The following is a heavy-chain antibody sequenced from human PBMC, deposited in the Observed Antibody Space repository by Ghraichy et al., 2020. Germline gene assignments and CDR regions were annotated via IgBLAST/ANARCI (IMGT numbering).Heavy chain of an antibody. CDR2: VYYTGNT. CDR3: VRLVNGCPADS. J-gene: IGHJ4*02. CDR1: GDSITGPSYH. V-gene: IGHV4-39*01. D-gene: IGHD1-1*01. Sequence: SETQSLTCSVSGDSITGPSYHWGWIRQPPGKGLEWIASVYYTGNTYYSPSLRSRATIAVDTSKNQFSLKLISVTAADTAVYFCVRLVNGCPADSWGQGTLVTVSS.